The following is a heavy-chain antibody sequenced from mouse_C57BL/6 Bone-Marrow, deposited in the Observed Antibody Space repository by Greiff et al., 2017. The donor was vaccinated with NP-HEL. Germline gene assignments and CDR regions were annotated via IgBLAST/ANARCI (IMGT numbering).Heavy chain of an antibody. CDR1: GFTFSSYG. CDR3: ARHYYSNYFDY. J-gene: IGHJ2*01. D-gene: IGHD2-5*01. Sequence: EVQVVESGGDLVKPGGSLKLSCAASGFTFSSYGMSWVRQTPDKRLEWVATISSGGSYTYYPDSVKGRFTISRANAKNTLYLQMSSLKSEDTAMYYCARHYYSNYFDYWGQGTTLTVSS. V-gene: IGHV5-6*01. CDR2: ISSGGSYT.